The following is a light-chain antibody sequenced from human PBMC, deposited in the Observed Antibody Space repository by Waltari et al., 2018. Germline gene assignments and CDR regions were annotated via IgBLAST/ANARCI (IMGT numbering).Light chain of an antibody. CDR2: GSS. J-gene: IGLJ3*02. CDR1: GSNPAAAHN. CDR3: QSYDTSLSVV. V-gene: IGLV1-40*01. Sequence: QSVLTQPPSVSGAPGQRVSISCTERGSNPAAAHNVPWYQQLPRAAPKLRIYGSSTRPLGVPDRFFGSTSGTSASLAITGLQAEDEADYYCQSYDTSLSVVFGGGTKLTVL.